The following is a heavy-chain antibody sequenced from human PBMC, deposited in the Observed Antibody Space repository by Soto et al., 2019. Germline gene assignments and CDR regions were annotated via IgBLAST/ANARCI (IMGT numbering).Heavy chain of an antibody. Sequence: SETLSLTCTVSGGSISSGGYYWSWIRQHPGKGLEWIGYIYYSGSTYYNPSLKSRVTISVDTSKNQFSLKLSSVTAADTAVYYCARDGLRTIFGVVPGFDYWGQGTLVTVSS. V-gene: IGHV4-31*03. CDR2: IYYSGST. CDR3: ARDGLRTIFGVVPGFDY. D-gene: IGHD3-3*01. J-gene: IGHJ4*02. CDR1: GGSISSGGYY.